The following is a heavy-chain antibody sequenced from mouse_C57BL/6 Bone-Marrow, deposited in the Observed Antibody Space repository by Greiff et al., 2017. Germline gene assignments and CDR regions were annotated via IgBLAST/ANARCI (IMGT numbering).Heavy chain of an antibody. V-gene: IGHV1-55*01. J-gene: IGHJ4*01. CDR2: IYPGSGST. Sequence: QVQLKQPGAELVKPGASVKMSCKASGYTFTSYWITWVKQRPGQGLEWIGDIYPGSGSTNYNEKFKSKATLTVDTSSSTAYMQLSSLTSEDSAVYYCARRGYYGPRYYAMDYWGQGTSVTVSS. CDR3: ARRGYYGPRYYAMDY. CDR1: GYTFTSYW. D-gene: IGHD1-1*01.